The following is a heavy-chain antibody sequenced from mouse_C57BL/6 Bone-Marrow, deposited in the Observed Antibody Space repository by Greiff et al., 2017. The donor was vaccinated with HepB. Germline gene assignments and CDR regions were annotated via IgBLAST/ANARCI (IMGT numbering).Heavy chain of an antibody. CDR1: GYTFTDYY. J-gene: IGHJ2*01. Sequence: VQLKQSGPELVKPGASVKISCKASGYTFTDYYMNWVKQSHGKSLEWIGDINPNNGGTSYNQKFKGKATLTVDKSSSTAYMELRSLTSEDSAVYYCARPTLRYRLDYWGQGTTLTVSS. D-gene: IGHD1-1*01. CDR3: ARPTLRYRLDY. V-gene: IGHV1-26*01. CDR2: INPNNGGT.